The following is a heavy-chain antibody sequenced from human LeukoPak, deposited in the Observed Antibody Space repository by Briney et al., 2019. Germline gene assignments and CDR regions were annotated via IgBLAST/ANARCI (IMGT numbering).Heavy chain of an antibody. Sequence: ASVKVSCEASGYTFTSYGISWVREAPGQGLEWMGWIGTYGGDSYYAQKFQGRITVTTDTSTSTVYMELRNLRSDDTAVYYCARDLWNFYDDSGYNRDFDSWGQGTLVTVSS. D-gene: IGHD3-22*01. J-gene: IGHJ5*01. CDR3: ARDLWNFYDDSGYNRDFDS. V-gene: IGHV1-18*01. CDR1: GYTFTSYG. CDR2: IGTYGGDS.